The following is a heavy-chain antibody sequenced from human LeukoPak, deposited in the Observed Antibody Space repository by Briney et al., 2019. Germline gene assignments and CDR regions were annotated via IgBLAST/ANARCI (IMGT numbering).Heavy chain of an antibody. V-gene: IGHV3-23*01. CDR2: ISGSGGST. D-gene: IGHD2-2*01. CDR3: AKDLQERVDLPDATFDP. CDR1: GFTFSSYA. Sequence: GGSLRLSCAASGFTFSSYAMSWVRQAPGKRLEWVSAISGSGGSTYYADSVKGRFTISRDNSKNTLYLQMNSLRAEDTAVYYCAKDLQERVDLPDATFDPWGQGTLVTVSS. J-gene: IGHJ5*02.